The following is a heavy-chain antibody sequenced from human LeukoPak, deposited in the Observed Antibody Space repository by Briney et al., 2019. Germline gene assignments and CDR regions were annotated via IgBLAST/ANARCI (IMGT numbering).Heavy chain of an antibody. D-gene: IGHD2-8*01. CDR2: ISYDGSNE. Sequence: GGSLRLSCGASGFTFSTSAMHWVRQAPGKGLEWVALISYDGSNEYYGDSVRGRFAISRDNSKNTVYLQMNSLRSEDTAVYYCAGAQKWSTFDYWGQGTVVTVSS. J-gene: IGHJ4*02. CDR3: AGAQKWSTFDY. CDR1: GFTFSTSA. V-gene: IGHV3-30*09.